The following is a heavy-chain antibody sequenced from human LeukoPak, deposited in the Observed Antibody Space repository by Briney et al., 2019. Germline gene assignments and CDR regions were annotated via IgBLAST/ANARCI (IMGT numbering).Heavy chain of an antibody. J-gene: IGHJ4*02. D-gene: IGHD5-24*01. CDR1: SGSVSSSNYY. V-gene: IGHV4-61*01. CDR3: ARGDGYHLY. Sequence: KPSETLSLTCTVSSGSVSSSNYYWGWIRQPPGKGLEWIGYIYYSGSTNYNPSLKSRVTISVDTSKNQFSLKLNSVTAADTAVYYCARGDGYHLYWGQGTLVTVSS. CDR2: IYYSGST.